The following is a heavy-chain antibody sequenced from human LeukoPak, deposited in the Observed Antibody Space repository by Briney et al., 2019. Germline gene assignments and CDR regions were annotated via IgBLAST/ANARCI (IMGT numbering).Heavy chain of an antibody. CDR1: GGSISDYY. V-gene: IGHV4-59*08. Sequence: PSETLSLTCTVSGGSISDYYWSWIRQSPGKGLEWIGYVFYSGSTNDNPSLKSRVTMSVDTSKNQVSLKLSSVTAADTAVYYCARVGLYCSSTSCPYYYYYYMDVWGKGTTVTVSS. D-gene: IGHD2-2*01. J-gene: IGHJ6*03. CDR3: ARVGLYCSSTSCPYYYYYYMDV. CDR2: VFYSGST.